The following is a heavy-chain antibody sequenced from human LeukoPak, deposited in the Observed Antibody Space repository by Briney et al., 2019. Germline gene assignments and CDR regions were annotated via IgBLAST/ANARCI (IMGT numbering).Heavy chain of an antibody. Sequence: ASVKVSCKASGYTFTSYYMHWVRQAPGQGLEWMGIINPSGGSTSYAQKFQGRVTMTRDMSTSTVYMELSSLRSEDTAVYYCARDYGGNSLYYYYYMDVWGKGTTVTVSS. CDR2: INPSGGST. D-gene: IGHD4-23*01. CDR1: GYTFTSYY. J-gene: IGHJ6*03. CDR3: ARDYGGNSLYYYYYMDV. V-gene: IGHV1-46*01.